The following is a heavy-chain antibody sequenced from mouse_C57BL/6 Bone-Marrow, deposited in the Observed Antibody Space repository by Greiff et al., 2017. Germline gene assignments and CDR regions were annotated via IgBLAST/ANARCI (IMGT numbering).Heavy chain of an antibody. Sequence: VQLQQSGAELVRPGASVKLSCTASGFNIKDDYMHWVKQRPEQGLAWIGWIDPENGDTEYASKFQGKATITADTSSNTAYLQLSSLTAEDTAVYYCTTYYYGSSYGDWYFDVWGTGTTVTVSS. V-gene: IGHV14-4*01. D-gene: IGHD1-1*01. CDR1: GFNIKDDY. CDR2: IDPENGDT. J-gene: IGHJ1*03. CDR3: TTYYYGSSYGDWYFDV.